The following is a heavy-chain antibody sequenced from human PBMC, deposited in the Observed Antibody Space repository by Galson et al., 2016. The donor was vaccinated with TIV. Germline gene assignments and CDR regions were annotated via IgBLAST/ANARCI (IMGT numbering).Heavy chain of an antibody. J-gene: IGHJ4*02. Sequence: QSGAEVKKPGESLRISCQASGYGFSHYWVAWVRQLPGKGLEWMGIIYPGDSTVRYSPSFHDQVTISVDKSLSSAYLQWSSLKATDTAIYYCARERDSGYAYYFDFWGQGTLVTVSS. CDR1: GYGFSHYW. V-gene: IGHV5-51*03. CDR3: ARERDSGYAYYFDF. CDR2: IYPGDSTV. D-gene: IGHD6-25*01.